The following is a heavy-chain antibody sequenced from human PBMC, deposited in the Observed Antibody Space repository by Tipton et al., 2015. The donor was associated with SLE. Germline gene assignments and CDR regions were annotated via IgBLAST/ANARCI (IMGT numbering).Heavy chain of an antibody. V-gene: IGHV4-34*01. CDR3: ARLVSPYDCNFDY. CDR2: INHRGGT. CDR1: GGSFSGNY. D-gene: IGHD5-12*01. Sequence: TLSLTCAVFGGSFSGNYWIWIRQTPGKGLEWIGEINHRGGTNLNPSLESRVSVSKDTSKNQFSLKLTSVTAADTALYYCARLVSPYDCNFDYWGQGTLVTVSS. J-gene: IGHJ4*02.